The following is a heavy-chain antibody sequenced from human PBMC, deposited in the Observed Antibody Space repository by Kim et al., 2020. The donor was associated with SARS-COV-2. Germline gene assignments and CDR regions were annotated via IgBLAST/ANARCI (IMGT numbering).Heavy chain of an antibody. V-gene: IGHV5-51*01. Sequence: GESLKISCKGSGYSFTSYWIGWVRQMPGKGLEWMGIIYPGDSDTRYSPSFQGQVTISADKSISTAYLQWSSLKASDTAMYYCARGGDYYDSSGYPTVAFDIWGQGTMVTVSS. CDR3: ARGGDYYDSSGYPTVAFDI. J-gene: IGHJ3*02. CDR1: GYSFTSYW. CDR2: IYPGDSDT. D-gene: IGHD3-22*01.